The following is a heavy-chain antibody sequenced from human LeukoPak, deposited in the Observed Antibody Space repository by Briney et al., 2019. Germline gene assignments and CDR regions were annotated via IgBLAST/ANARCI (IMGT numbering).Heavy chain of an antibody. J-gene: IGHJ4*02. V-gene: IGHV1-69*04. CDR2: IIPILGIA. CDR1: GGTFSSYA. Sequence: ASVKVSCKASGGTFSSYAISWVRQAPGQGLEWMGRIIPILGIANYAQKFQGRVTITAGKSTTTAYMELSSLRSEDTAVYYCAVLTPIPGYSSSSTLDYWGQGTLVTVSS. CDR3: AVLTPIPGYSSSSTLDY. D-gene: IGHD6-13*01.